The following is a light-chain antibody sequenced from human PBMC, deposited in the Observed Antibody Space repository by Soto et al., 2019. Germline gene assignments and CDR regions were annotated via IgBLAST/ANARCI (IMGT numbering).Light chain of an antibody. V-gene: IGLV2-8*01. CDR1: SSDVGANKY. J-gene: IGLJ1*01. CDR2: EVS. CDR3: SCYGGSRV. Sequence: QSALTQPPSASGSPGQSVAISCTGTSSDVGANKYVSWYQQHPGKAPKLIIYEVSKRPSGVPDRFSGSKSGNTASLTVSGLQDEDEADYSCSCYGGSRVFGTGTKLTVL.